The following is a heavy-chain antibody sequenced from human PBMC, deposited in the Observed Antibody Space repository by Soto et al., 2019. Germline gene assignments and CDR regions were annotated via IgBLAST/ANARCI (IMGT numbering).Heavy chain of an antibody. V-gene: IGHV4-31*03. D-gene: IGHD3-10*01. Sequence: SEALSLTCTVSGGSISRGGYYWSWIRQHPGKGLECIGYCYYSGSTDENPSLKSRVTISLDTSKNQFSLNLSSVTAADKEVYYCVRAGGYVDSDLSGLNXWGQGTLITVS. CDR3: VRAGGYVDSDLSGLNX. CDR2: CYYSGST. CDR1: GGSISRGGYY. J-gene: IGHJ4*02.